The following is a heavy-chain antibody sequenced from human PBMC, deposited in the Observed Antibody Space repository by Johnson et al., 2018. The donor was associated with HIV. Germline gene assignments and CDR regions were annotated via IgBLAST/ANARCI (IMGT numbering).Heavy chain of an antibody. CDR1: GFTFSSYA. CDR3: ARDGESQQLPLGDALDV. V-gene: IGHV3-30*14. D-gene: IGHD6-13*01. CDR2: ISYDGSNK. Sequence: QVQLVESGGGVVQPGRSLRLSCAASGFTFSSYAMHWVRQAPGTGLEWVAVISYDGSNKYYADSVRRRFTISRDTSKNTLYLQMSSLKVEDTALYYCARDGESQQLPLGDALDVWGRGTMVIVSS. J-gene: IGHJ3*01.